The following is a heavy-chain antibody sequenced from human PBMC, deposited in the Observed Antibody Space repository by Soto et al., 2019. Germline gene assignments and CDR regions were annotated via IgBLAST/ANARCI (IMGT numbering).Heavy chain of an antibody. CDR1: GGSFSGYY. J-gene: IGHJ4*02. V-gene: IGHV4-34*01. CDR3: ARGRRYSYGYMYYFDY. CDR2: INHSGST. D-gene: IGHD5-18*01. Sequence: QVQLQQWGAGLLKPSETLSLTCAVYGGSFSGYYWSWIRQPPGKGLEWIGEINHSGSTNYNPSLKSRVTISVDTSKNQFSLKLSSVTAADTAVYYCARGRRYSYGYMYYFDYWGQGTLVTVSS.